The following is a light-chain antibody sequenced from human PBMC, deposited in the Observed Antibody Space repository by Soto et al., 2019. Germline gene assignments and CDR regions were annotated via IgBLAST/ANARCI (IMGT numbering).Light chain of an antibody. Sequence: DIKMTQSPSSLSASVGDRVTISCQASQDISNSLNWYQQKPGKAPELLIYDAYNFETVVPSRFSGSGTGTDFTLTISSLQPEDIATYYCQHYNNLPPTFGPGTNVDIK. J-gene: IGKJ3*01. CDR1: QDISNS. V-gene: IGKV1-33*01. CDR2: DAY. CDR3: QHYNNLPPT.